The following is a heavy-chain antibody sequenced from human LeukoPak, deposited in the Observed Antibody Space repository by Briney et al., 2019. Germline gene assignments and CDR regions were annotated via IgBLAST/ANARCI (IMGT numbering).Heavy chain of an antibody. CDR2: IKHSGST. CDR3: ATVRPPPSRDY. V-gene: IGHV4-34*01. Sequence: SETLSLTCAVYGGSFSGYYWSWIRQPPGKGLEWIGEIKHSGSTHYNPSLKSRVTISVDTPKNQSPLRLRSVTAADTAVYSCATVRPPPSRDYWAQATLVTVPS. J-gene: IGHJ4*02. CDR1: GGSFSGYY.